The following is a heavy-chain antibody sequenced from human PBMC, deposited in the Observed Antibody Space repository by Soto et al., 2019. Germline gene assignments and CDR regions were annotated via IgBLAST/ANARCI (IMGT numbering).Heavy chain of an antibody. D-gene: IGHD4-17*01. CDR3: ATGDYDGHNAFDF. V-gene: IGHV4-31*03. Sequence: SETLSLTCTVSGGSISSGGYYWSWIRQHPGKGLEWIGYTYHSGSTYYNPSLKSRVTISVDTSKNQFSLKLSSVTAADTAVYYCATGDYDGHNAFDFWGQGTMVTVSS. CDR1: GGSISSGGYY. J-gene: IGHJ3*01. CDR2: TYHSGST.